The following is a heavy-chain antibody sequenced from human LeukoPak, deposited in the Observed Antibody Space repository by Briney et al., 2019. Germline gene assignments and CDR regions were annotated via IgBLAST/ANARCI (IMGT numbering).Heavy chain of an antibody. D-gene: IGHD2-2*01. CDR1: GFTFSSYA. CDR2: ISGGGGST. CDR3: ARGVVVPAATPIYYYYYMDV. Sequence: GGSLRLSCAASGFTFSSYAMSWVRQAPGRGLEWVSAISGGGGSTYYADSVKGRFTISRDNSKNTLYLQMNSLRAEDTAVYYCARGVVVPAATPIYYYYYMDVWGKGTTVTVSS. J-gene: IGHJ6*03. V-gene: IGHV3-23*01.